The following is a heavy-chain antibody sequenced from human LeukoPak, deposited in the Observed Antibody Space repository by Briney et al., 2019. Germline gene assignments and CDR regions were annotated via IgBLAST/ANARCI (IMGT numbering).Heavy chain of an antibody. CDR2: ISSNGVDT. Sequence: GGSLRLTCVAAGFSVTSNGMHWVRQAPGKGLEDVSAISSNGVDTYYANSVKGRFTVSRDTSKNTVYLQMGSLRLEDTAVYYCARWTNRYLGLWGRGTLVTVSS. V-gene: IGHV3-64*01. CDR3: ARWTNRYLGL. J-gene: IGHJ2*01. D-gene: IGHD3/OR15-3a*01. CDR1: GFSVTSNG.